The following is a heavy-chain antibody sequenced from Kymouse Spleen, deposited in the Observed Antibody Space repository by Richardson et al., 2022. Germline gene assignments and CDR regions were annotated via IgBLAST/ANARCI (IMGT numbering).Heavy chain of an antibody. CDR1: GFTFSSYA. CDR2: ISSNGGST. CDR3: ARDRYSSSSGGFFDY. J-gene: IGHJ4*02. Sequence: EVQLVESGEGLVQPGGSLRLSCAASGFTFSSYAMHWVRQAPGKGLEYVSAISSNGGSTYYADSVKGRFTISRDNSKNTLYLQMGSLRAEDMAVYYCARDRYSSSSGGFFDYWGQGTLVTVSS. V-gene: IGHV3-64*02. D-gene: IGHD6-6*01.